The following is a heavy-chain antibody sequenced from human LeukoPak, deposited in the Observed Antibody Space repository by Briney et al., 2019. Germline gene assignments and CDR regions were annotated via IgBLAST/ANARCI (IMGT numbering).Heavy chain of an antibody. CDR2: IYYTGST. V-gene: IGHV4-59*08. CDR1: GGSINNYY. J-gene: IGHJ4*02. CDR3: ARFSQYYDSPTHYLDY. D-gene: IGHD2/OR15-2a*01. Sequence: SETLSLTCTVPGGSINNYYWSWVQQPPGAGLEWLAYIYYTGSTNYNPSLKTRLTISVDTSKNQFSLRLNSVTAADTAVYYCARFSQYYDSPTHYLDYWGQGILVTVSS.